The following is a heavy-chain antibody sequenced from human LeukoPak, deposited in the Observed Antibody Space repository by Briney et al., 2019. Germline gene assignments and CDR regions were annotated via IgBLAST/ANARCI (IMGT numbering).Heavy chain of an antibody. CDR3: AREDGFYRPLDS. CDR1: GFTFSSYA. CDR2: ISGSGGST. J-gene: IGHJ4*02. Sequence: AGGSLRLSCAASGFTFSSYAMSWVRQAPGKGLEWVSAISGSGGSTYYADSVKGRFTISRDNSKHTLYLQMNRLRGEDTAVYYCAREDGFYRPLDSWGQGILVIVSS. D-gene: IGHD3-3*01. V-gene: IGHV3-23*01.